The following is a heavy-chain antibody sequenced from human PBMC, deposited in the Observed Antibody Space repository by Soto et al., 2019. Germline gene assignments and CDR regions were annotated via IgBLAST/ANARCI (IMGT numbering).Heavy chain of an antibody. J-gene: IGHJ4*02. D-gene: IGHD5-12*01. CDR2: IYYTGST. V-gene: IGHV4-31*03. CDR3: ARIEMASIK. Sequence: PSQTLPLTCTVSGGSISSGGYYLRWIRQHPGKGLEWIGYIYYTGSTYYNPSLKGRLSISLDTSKNQFSLDLNSVTAADTAMYYCARIEMASIKWGRGTLVTVSS. CDR1: GGSISSGGYY.